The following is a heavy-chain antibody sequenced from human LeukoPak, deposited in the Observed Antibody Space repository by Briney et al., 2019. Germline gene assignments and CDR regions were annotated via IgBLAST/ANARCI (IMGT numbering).Heavy chain of an antibody. CDR1: GFTLSSYE. CDR2: ISSSGSTI. CDR3: ARVHFDILTGYINLGY. V-gene: IGHV3-48*03. Sequence: GGSLRLSCAASGFTLSSYEMNWVRQAPGKGLEWVSYISSSGSTIYYADSVKGRFTNSRDNAKNSLYLQMNSLRAEDTAVYYCARVHFDILTGYINLGYWGQGTLVTVSS. J-gene: IGHJ4*02. D-gene: IGHD3-9*01.